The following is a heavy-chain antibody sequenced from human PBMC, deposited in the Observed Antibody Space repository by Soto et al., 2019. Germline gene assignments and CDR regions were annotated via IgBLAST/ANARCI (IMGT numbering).Heavy chain of an antibody. V-gene: IGHV4-34*01. Sequence: SETLSLTCAVYGGSFSGYYWSWIRQPPGKGLEWIGEINHSGSTNYNPSLKSRVTISVDTSKNQFSLKLSSVTAADTAVYYCARSPHTAMVWYYYYGMDVWGQGTTVTVSS. CDR1: GGSFSGYY. CDR2: INHSGST. J-gene: IGHJ6*02. CDR3: ARSPHTAMVWYYYYGMDV. D-gene: IGHD5-18*01.